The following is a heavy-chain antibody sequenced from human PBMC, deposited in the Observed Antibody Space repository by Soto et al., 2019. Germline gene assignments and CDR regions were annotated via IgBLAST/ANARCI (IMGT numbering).Heavy chain of an antibody. CDR1: GYTFSSYA. CDR3: ARDGSIGAADY. CDR2: TYSGNT. J-gene: IGHJ4*02. V-gene: IGHV1-18*01. Sequence: QVTLVQSGAEVKKSGASVKVSCKASGYTFSSYAIVWVRQAPGQGLEWMGWTYSGNTNYAQKVQGRVTMTTDTSTSTAYMELRSLRSDDTAVYYCARDGSIGAADYWGQGTLVTVSS. D-gene: IGHD6-25*01.